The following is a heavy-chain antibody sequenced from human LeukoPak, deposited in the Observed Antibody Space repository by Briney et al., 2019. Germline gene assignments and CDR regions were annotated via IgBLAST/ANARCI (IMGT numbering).Heavy chain of an antibody. CDR2: IYPGDSDT. CDR1: GYSFTSYW. D-gene: IGHD2-15*01. J-gene: IGHJ6*03. CDR3: ALAPGGYCSGGSCPEGYYYCYMDV. V-gene: IGHV5-51*01. Sequence: PGESLKISCKGSGYSFTSYWIGWVRQMPGKGLEWMGIIYPGDSDTRYSPSFQGQVTISADKSISTAYLQWSSLKASDTAMYYCALAPGGYCSGGSCPEGYYYCYMDVWGKGTTVTVSS.